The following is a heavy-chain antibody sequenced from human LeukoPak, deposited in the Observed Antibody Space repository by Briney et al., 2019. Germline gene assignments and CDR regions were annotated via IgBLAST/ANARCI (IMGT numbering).Heavy chain of an antibody. Sequence: GGSLRLSCAASGVTFSSYWMSWIRQAPGKGLEWVANIKQDGSEKYYVGSVKGRFTISRDNAKNSLYLQMNSMRAEDTAVYYCGVDIVVVVGAWEYMDVWGKGTTVTVSS. D-gene: IGHD2-15*01. CDR3: GVDIVVVVGAWEYMDV. CDR2: IKQDGSEK. V-gene: IGHV3-7*01. J-gene: IGHJ6*03. CDR1: GVTFSSYW.